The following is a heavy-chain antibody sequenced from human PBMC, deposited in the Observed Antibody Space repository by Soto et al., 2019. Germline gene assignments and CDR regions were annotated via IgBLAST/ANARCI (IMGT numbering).Heavy chain of an antibody. Sequence: DVQVLESGGDLVQPGGSLRLSGAASGFTFNSYARSWVRQAPGKGLEWVSSVSAGGDMTYYSDSVKGRFTISRDNSNNALFLQMNSLRIEDTALYYCARGDPGGSGSPASYYYSGLDVWGQGTTVTV. CDR1: GFTFNSYA. CDR2: VSAGGDMT. D-gene: IGHD3-10*01. V-gene: IGHV3-23*01. J-gene: IGHJ6*02. CDR3: ARGDPGGSGSPASYYYSGLDV.